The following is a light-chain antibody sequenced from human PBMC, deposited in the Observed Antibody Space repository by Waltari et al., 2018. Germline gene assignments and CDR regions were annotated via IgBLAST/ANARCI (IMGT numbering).Light chain of an antibody. CDR1: QSVSSN. CDR2: GAS. J-gene: IGKJ4*01. V-gene: IGKV3-15*01. CDR3: QQYNNWPLT. Sequence: EIVMTKSPATLSVSPGERAPSSCRASQSVSSNLAWYQQKPGQAPRLLIYGASTRATGIPARFSGSGSGTEFTLTISSLQSEDFAVYYCQQYNNWPLTFGGGTKVEIK.